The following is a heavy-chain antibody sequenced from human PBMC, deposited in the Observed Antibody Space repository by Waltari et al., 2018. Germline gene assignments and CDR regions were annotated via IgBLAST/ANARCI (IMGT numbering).Heavy chain of an antibody. D-gene: IGHD5-12*01. Sequence: QVQLQESGPGLVKPSQTLSLTCTVSGGSISSGSYYWSWIRQPAGKGLEWIGYIYTSWSTNYNPSLTSRVTISVDTSKNQFSLKLSSVTAADTAVYYCASFLKEMATIHYFDYWGQGTLVTVSS. J-gene: IGHJ4*02. CDR1: GGSISSGSYY. CDR3: ASFLKEMATIHYFDY. V-gene: IGHV4-61*09. CDR2: IYTSWST.